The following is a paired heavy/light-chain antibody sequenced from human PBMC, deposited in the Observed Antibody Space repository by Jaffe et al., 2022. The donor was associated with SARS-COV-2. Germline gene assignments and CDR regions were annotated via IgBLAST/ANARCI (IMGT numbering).Heavy chain of an antibody. CDR2: ISYDGSNK. J-gene: IGHJ4*02. Sequence: QVQLVESGGGVVQPGRSLRLSCAASRFTFSTYSMHWVRQAPGKGLEWVAVISYDGSNKYYADSVKGRFNLSRDNSINTLYLQMNSLRAEDTAVYYCARGPDYGDYSQGLDYWGQGTLVTVSS. CDR3: ARGPDYGDYSQGLDY. D-gene: IGHD4-17*01. V-gene: IGHV3-30*04. CDR1: RFTFSTYS.
Light chain of an antibody. CDR3: QAWDSSTDVV. CDR2: QDI. Sequence: SYELTQPPSVSVSPGQTASITCSGDKLGDKYACWYQQKPGQSPVLVIYQDIKRPSGIPERFSGSNSGNTATLTISGTQALDEADYYCQAWDSSTDVVFGGGTKLTVL. J-gene: IGLJ2*01. CDR1: KLGDKY. V-gene: IGLV3-1*01.